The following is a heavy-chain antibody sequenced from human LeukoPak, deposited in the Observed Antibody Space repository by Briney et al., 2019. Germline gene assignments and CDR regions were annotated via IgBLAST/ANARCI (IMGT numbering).Heavy chain of an antibody. CDR1: GYTFTGCY. D-gene: IGHD2-2*01. CDR3: ARGYCTTTNCYVDY. V-gene: IGHV1-2*06. J-gene: IGHJ4*02. Sequence: ASVKVSCKASGYTFTGCYMHWVRQAPGQGLEWMGRINPNSGGTNYAQKFQGRVTMTRDTSISTAYMELSRLRSDDTAVYYCARGYCTTTNCYVDYWGQGTLVTVSS. CDR2: INPNSGGT.